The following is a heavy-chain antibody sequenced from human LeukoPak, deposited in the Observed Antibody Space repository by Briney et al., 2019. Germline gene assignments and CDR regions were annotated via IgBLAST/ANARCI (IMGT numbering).Heavy chain of an antibody. D-gene: IGHD6-13*01. CDR1: GFTFSSYA. V-gene: IGHV3-23*01. CDR2: ISGSGGST. J-gene: IGHJ4*02. CDR3: AKSSSWYEGRYYFDY. Sequence: GGSLRLSCAASGFTFSSYAMSWVRQAPGKGLEWVSAISGSGGSTYYADSVKGRFTISRDNSKHTLYLQMNSLRAEDTAVYYCAKSSSWYEGRYYFDYWGQGTLVTVSS.